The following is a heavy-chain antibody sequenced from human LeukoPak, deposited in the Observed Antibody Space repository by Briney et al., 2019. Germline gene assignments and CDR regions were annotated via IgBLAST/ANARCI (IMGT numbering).Heavy chain of an antibody. CDR2: IYPGDSDT. CDR3: ARHSNRYSGSYHDY. J-gene: IGHJ4*02. V-gene: IGHV5-51*01. D-gene: IGHD1-26*01. Sequence: GESLKISWKGSGYSFTSYWIGWVRQMPGKGLEWMGIIYPGDSDTRYSPSFQRQGTISADKSICTAYLQWSSLKASDTAMYYCARHSNRYSGSYHDYWGQGTLVTVSS. CDR1: GYSFTSYW.